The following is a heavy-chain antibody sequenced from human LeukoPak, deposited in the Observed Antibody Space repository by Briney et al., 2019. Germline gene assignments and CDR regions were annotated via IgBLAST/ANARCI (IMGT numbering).Heavy chain of an antibody. CDR3: ARAGAYYYDSSGYYSGNFDY. D-gene: IGHD3-22*01. J-gene: IGHJ4*02. CDR2: INHSGST. Sequence: SETLSLTCAVYGGSFSGYYWSWIRQPPGKGLEWIGEINHSGSTNYNPSLKSRVTISVDTSKNQFSLKLSSVTAADTAVYYCARAGAYYYDSSGYYSGNFDYWGQGTLVTVSS. CDR1: GGSFSGYY. V-gene: IGHV4-34*01.